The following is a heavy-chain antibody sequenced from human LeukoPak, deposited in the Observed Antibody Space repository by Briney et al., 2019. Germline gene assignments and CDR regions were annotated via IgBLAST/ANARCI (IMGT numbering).Heavy chain of an antibody. CDR3: ARSGYYDSSGYYLYAFDI. CDR1: GGSISSGSYY. J-gene: IGHJ3*02. Sequence: PSETLSLTCTVSGGSISSGSYYWGWIRQPPGKGLEWISNIYYSGSTYYNPSLKSRVTISVDTSKNQFSLKLSSVTAADTAVYYCARSGYYDSSGYYLYAFDIWGQGTMVTVSS. CDR2: IYYSGST. D-gene: IGHD3-22*01. V-gene: IGHV4-39*01.